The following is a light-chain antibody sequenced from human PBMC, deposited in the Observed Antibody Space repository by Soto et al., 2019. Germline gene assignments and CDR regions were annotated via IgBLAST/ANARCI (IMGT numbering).Light chain of an antibody. Sequence: DIQMTQSPSTLSASVGDRVTITCRASQSINNWLAWYQQKPGKAPKLLIYKASNLDIGVPSRFSGSGSGTEFTITIRSLQPDAFATYYCHQYDTYWTFGQGTKVEIK. CDR3: HQYDTYWT. J-gene: IGKJ1*01. V-gene: IGKV1-5*03. CDR2: KAS. CDR1: QSINNW.